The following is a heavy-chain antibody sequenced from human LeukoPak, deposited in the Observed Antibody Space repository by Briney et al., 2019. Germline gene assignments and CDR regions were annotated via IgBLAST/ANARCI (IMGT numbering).Heavy chain of an antibody. CDR1: GFTFRSFA. V-gene: IGHV3-23*01. Sequence: GGSLRLSCAASGFTFRSFAMSWVRQAPGKGLEWVSAISDSGISTYFADSVKGRFTISRDNSKNTLYLQMNSLRAEDTAVYYCAKDTGQLRWGQGTLVTLSS. CDR3: AKDTGQLR. CDR2: ISDSGIST. J-gene: IGHJ4*02. D-gene: IGHD2-2*01.